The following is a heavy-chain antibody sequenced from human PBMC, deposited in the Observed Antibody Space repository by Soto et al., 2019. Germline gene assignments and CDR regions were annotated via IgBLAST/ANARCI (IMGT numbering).Heavy chain of an antibody. CDR2: IYHSGST. CDR1: GGSISSGGYS. Sequence: SETLSLTCAVSGGSISSGGYSWSWIRQPPGKGLEWIGYIYHSGSTYYNPSLKSRVTISVDKSKNQFSLKLSSVTAADTAVYYCARDYSSGWYFDYWGQGTLVTVSS. J-gene: IGHJ4*02. CDR3: ARDYSSGWYFDY. V-gene: IGHV4-30-2*01. D-gene: IGHD6-19*01.